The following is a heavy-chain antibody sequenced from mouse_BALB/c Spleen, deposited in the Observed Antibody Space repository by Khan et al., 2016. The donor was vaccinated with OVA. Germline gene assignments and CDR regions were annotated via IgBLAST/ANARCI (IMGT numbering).Heavy chain of an antibody. CDR1: GFTFSTYG. J-gene: IGHJ3*01. CDR3: TRLAYYYDSEGFAY. D-gene: IGHD1-1*01. CDR2: VSTGGSYT. V-gene: IGHV5-6*01. Sequence: EVELVESGGDLVKPGGSLKLSCAASGFTFSTYGMSWVRQAPDKRLEWVATVSTGGSYTYYPDSVKGRFTISRDNAKNTLYLQMSGLRSEDTAMFYCTRLAYYYDSEGFAYWGPETLVTVSA.